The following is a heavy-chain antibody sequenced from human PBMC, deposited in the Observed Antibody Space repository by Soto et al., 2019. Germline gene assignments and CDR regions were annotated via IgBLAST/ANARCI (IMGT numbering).Heavy chain of an antibody. CDR2: MNPNSDNT. V-gene: IGHV1-8*01. Sequence: QVQLVQSGAEVKKPGASVKVSCKASGYTFTSYDINWVRQATGQGLEWMGWMNPNSDNTGYAQKFQGRVTMTRNTSISTAYMELSSLRSDDTAVYYCARERTGTTSMDVWGQGTTVTVSS. D-gene: IGHD1-1*01. CDR3: ARERTGTTSMDV. J-gene: IGHJ6*02. CDR1: GYTFTSYD.